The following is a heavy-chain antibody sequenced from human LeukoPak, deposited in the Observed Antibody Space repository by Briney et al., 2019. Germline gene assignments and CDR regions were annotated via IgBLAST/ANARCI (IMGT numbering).Heavy chain of an antibody. J-gene: IGHJ4*02. V-gene: IGHV3-48*01. Sequence: PGGSLRLSCAASGFIFRSYSMNWVRQVPGKGLEWISYIIDNGDVIYYADSVQGRFTISRDNARTSLYLQMNNLRVEDTALYYCARAYNYGSGTYRALLHWGQGTLVTVSS. CDR2: IIDNGDVI. CDR3: ARAYNYGSGTYRALLH. D-gene: IGHD3-10*01. CDR1: GFIFRSYS.